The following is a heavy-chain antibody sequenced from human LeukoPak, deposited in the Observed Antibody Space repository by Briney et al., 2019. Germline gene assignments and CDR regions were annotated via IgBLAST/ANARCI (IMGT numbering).Heavy chain of an antibody. CDR3: ATARGYSYGPKYYFDY. J-gene: IGHJ4*02. CDR1: GGSISSGGYY. Sequence: SQTLSLTCTVSGGSISSGGYYWSWIRQHPGKGLEWIGYIYYSGSTYCNPSLRSRVTISVDTSKNQFSLKLSSVTAADTAVYYCATARGYSYGPKYYFDYWGQGTLVTVSS. V-gene: IGHV4-31*03. D-gene: IGHD5-18*01. CDR2: IYYSGST.